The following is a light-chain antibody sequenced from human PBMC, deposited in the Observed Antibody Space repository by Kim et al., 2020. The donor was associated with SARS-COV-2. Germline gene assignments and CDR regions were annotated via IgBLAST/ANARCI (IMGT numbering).Light chain of an antibody. CDR1: SSDVGGYNY. CDR3: SSYTSSSTLVV. V-gene: IGLV2-14*03. CDR2: DVS. Sequence: TISCTGTSSDVGGYNYVSWYQHHPGKAPKLMIYDVSNRPSGVSNRFSGSKSGNTASLTISGLQAEDEADYYCSSYTSSSTLVVFGGGTQLTVL. J-gene: IGLJ2*01.